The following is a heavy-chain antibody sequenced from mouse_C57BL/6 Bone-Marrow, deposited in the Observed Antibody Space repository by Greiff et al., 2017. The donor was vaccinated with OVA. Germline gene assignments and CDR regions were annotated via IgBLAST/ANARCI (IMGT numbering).Heavy chain of an antibody. CDR1: GYTFTDYY. CDR2: INPYNGGT. CDR3: ARGGFGNY. Sequence: VQLQQSGPVLVKPGASVKMSCKASGYTFTDYYMNWVKQSPGKSLEWIGVINPYNGGTSYNQKFKGKATLTVDKSSSTAYMELNSLTSEDSAVYYCARGGFGNYWGQGTTLTVSS. J-gene: IGHJ2*01. V-gene: IGHV1-19*01.